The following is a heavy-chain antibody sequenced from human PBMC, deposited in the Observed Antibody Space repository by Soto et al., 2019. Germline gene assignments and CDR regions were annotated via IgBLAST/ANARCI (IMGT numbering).Heavy chain of an antibody. Sequence: GGSLRLSCASSGFTFSSYWMSWVRQAPGKGLEWAANIKQDGSEKYYVDSVKGRFTISRDNAKNSLYLQMNSLRAEDTAVYYCARDRAGVYPYYYGMDVWGQGTTVTVSS. V-gene: IGHV3-7*01. CDR2: IKQDGSEK. CDR1: GFTFSSYW. D-gene: IGHD3-10*01. J-gene: IGHJ6*02. CDR3: ARDRAGVYPYYYGMDV.